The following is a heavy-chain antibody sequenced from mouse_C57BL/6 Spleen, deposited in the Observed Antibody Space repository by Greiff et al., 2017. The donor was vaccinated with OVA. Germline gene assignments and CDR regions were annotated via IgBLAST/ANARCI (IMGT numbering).Heavy chain of an antibody. CDR3: VRHEGYGSSYAMDY. J-gene: IGHJ4*01. V-gene: IGHV10-1*01. CDR1: GFSFNTYA. CDR2: IRSKSNNYAT. Sequence: DVHLVESGGGLVQPKGSLKLSCAASGFSFNTYAMNWVRQAPGKGLEWVARIRSKSNNYATYYADSVKDRFTISRDDSESMLYLQMNNLKTEDTAMYYCVRHEGYGSSYAMDYWGQGTSVTVSS. D-gene: IGHD1-1*01.